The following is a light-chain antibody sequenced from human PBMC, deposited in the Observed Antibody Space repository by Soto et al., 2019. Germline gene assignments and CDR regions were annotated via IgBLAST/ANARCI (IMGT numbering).Light chain of an antibody. CDR2: DVS. Sequence: QSALPQPASVSGSPGQSITISCTGTSSDIGNYNSVSWYQHHPGKAPKLIIFDVSNRPSGVSNRFSGSKSGNTASLTISGLQAEDETDYYCSSYTSSSTFVFGPGTKLTVL. CDR1: SSDIGNYNS. J-gene: IGLJ1*01. CDR3: SSYTSSSTFV. V-gene: IGLV2-14*03.